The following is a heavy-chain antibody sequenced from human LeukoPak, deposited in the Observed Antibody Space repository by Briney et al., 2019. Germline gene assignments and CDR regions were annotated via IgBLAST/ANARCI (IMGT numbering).Heavy chain of an antibody. V-gene: IGHV3-21*01. CDR3: ARGPYSGSYDY. Sequence: GGSLRLSCAASGFTFSNYNMNWVRQAPGKGLEWVSSISSSSSYIYYADSVKGRFTISRDNAKNSLYLQMNSLRAEDTAIYYCARGPYSGSYDYWGQGTLVTVSS. J-gene: IGHJ4*02. D-gene: IGHD1-26*01. CDR1: GFTFSNYN. CDR2: ISSSSSYI.